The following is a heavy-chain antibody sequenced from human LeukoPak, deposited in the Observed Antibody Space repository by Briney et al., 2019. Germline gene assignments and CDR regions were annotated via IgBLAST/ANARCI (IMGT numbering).Heavy chain of an antibody. CDR3: VRDPPEREELFDY. Sequence: GGSLRLSCAASGFTFSIYWMHWVRQAPGKGLVWVSRINSDGSSTNYADSVKGRCTISRDNAKNTLYLQMNSLRAEDTAVYYCVRDPPEREELFDYWGQGTLVTVSS. CDR1: GFTFSIYW. V-gene: IGHV3-74*01. CDR2: INSDGSST. D-gene: IGHD1-26*01. J-gene: IGHJ4*02.